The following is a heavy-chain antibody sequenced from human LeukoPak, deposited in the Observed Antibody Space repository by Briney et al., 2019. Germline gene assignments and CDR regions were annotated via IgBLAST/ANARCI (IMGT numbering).Heavy chain of an antibody. CDR2: INTNTGNP. D-gene: IGHD6-13*01. CDR3: ARDTYSSSWYWYGMDV. J-gene: IGHJ6*02. Sequence: ASVKVSCKASGYTFTSYAMNWVRQAPGQGLEWVGWINTNTGNPTYAQGFTGRFVFSLDTSVSTAYPQISSLKAEDTAVYYCARDTYSSSWYWYGMDVWGQGTTVTVSS. CDR1: GYTFTSYA. V-gene: IGHV7-4-1*02.